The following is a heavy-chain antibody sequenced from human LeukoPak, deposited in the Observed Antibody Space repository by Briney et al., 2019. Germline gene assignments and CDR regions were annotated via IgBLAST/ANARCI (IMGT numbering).Heavy chain of an antibody. D-gene: IGHD3-22*01. CDR1: GFSVSSNY. J-gene: IGHJ5*02. V-gene: IGHV3-66*01. Sequence: GGSLRLSRAASGFSVSSNYMSWVRQAPGKGLEWVSSISGVGSTSYADSVKGRFTTSRDNSRSTLYLQMDSLRPEDTALYYCARSGYYYDSSGSSSWGQGTLVTVSS. CDR3: ARSGYYYDSSGSSS. CDR2: ISGVGST.